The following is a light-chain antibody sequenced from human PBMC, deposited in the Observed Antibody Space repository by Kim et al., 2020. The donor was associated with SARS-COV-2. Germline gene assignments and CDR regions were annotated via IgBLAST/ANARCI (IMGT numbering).Light chain of an antibody. CDR3: QQSGSTPPT. V-gene: IGKV1-39*01. CDR1: QSISRH. CDR2: SAS. Sequence: DIQMTQSPFSLSASVGDRVIITCRASQSISRHLNWYQQKPGKAPKLLIYSASSLQSGVTSRFSGSGSGTDFTLTISSLQPEDFATYYCQQSGSTPPTFGGGTKLEI. J-gene: IGKJ4*01.